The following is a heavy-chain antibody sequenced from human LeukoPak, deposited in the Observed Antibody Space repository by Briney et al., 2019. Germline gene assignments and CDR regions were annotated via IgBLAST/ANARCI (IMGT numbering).Heavy chain of an antibody. J-gene: IGHJ6*02. D-gene: IGHD3-3*01. V-gene: IGHV3-23*01. CDR2: ISGSGGST. CDR3: AKGTLKATIFGVVPFYYYGMDV. CDR1: GFTFSSYA. Sequence: GGSLRLSCAVSGFTFSSYAMSWVRQAPGKGLEWVSAISGSGGSTYYADSVKGRFTISRDNSKNTLYLQMNSLRAEDTAVYYCAKGTLKATIFGVVPFYYYGMDVWGQGTTVTVSS.